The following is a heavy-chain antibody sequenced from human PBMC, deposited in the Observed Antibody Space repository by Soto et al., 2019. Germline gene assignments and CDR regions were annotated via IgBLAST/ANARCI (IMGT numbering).Heavy chain of an antibody. CDR1: GGSISSGGYY. J-gene: IGHJ4*02. Sequence: QVQLQESGPGLVKPSQTLSLTCTVSGGSISSGGYYWSWIRQHPGKGLEWFGYIYYTGSTYYSPSLKSRVTISVDTSKNQFSLKLSSVTAADTAMYYCARNPGDPRNPRFDYWGQGTLVTVSS. CDR3: ARNPGDPRNPRFDY. CDR2: IYYTGST. V-gene: IGHV4-31*03. D-gene: IGHD3-16*01.